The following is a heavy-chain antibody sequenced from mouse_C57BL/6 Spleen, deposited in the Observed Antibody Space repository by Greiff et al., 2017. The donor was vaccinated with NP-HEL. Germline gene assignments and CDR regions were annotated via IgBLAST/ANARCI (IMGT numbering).Heavy chain of an antibody. V-gene: IGHV3-6*01. Sequence: EVQLQESGPGLVKPSQSLSLTCSVTGYSITSGYYWNWIRQFPGNKLEWMGYISYDGSNNYNPSLKNRISITRDTSKNQFFLKLNSVTTEDTATYYCARDLPNYYGSSYDAMDYWGQGTSVTVSS. CDR1: GYSITSGYY. CDR3: ARDLPNYYGSSYDAMDY. D-gene: IGHD1-1*01. CDR2: ISYDGSN. J-gene: IGHJ4*01.